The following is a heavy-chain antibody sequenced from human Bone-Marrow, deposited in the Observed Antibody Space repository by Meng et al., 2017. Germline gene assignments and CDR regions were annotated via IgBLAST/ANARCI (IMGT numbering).Heavy chain of an antibody. Sequence: LVHAGVAVGGPGASVTVPCKPSGSYFPDYWLHGVRRAHGQRLEWMGRIDPKSGDTHYAQRFQGRVTMTGDTSISTAYMELSGLRSDDTAMYYCARDEDISAAGKLFGDYWGQGTLVTVSS. CDR1: GSYFPDYW. J-gene: IGHJ4*02. CDR2: IDPKSGDT. CDR3: ARDEDISAAGKLFGDY. V-gene: IGHV1-2*06. D-gene: IGHD6-13*01.